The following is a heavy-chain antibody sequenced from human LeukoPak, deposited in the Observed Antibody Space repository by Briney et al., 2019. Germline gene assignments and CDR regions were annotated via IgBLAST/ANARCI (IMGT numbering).Heavy chain of an antibody. CDR1: GYTFTSYD. V-gene: IGHV1-8*01. CDR3: ARKRRVAAGKGLNWFEP. D-gene: IGHD6-13*01. Sequence: SSVKLSCNASGYTFTSYDINLMRQAPAQGLEWMGWMNPNSGSTGYAHTFQGRVSMTGTTSIRTAYMELSSLRSEDPAVDYCARKRRVAAGKGLNWFEPWGQGTLVTVP. J-gene: IGHJ5*02. CDR2: MNPNSGST.